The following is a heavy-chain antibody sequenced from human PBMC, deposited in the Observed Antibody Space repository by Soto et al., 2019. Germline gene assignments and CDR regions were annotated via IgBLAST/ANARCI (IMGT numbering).Heavy chain of an antibody. CDR3: TRGIQLWS. CDR1: GGTFSNYA. CDR2: IIPLFGTP. V-gene: IGHV1-69*06. Sequence: QVQLVQSGAEVKKPGSSVKVSCKASGGTFSNYALTWVRQAPGQGLEWMGGIIPLFGTPNYAQKFQGRVTITADKSTTTVYMELSGLRSEDTAVYYCTRGIQLWSWGQGTLVTVSS. J-gene: IGHJ5*02. D-gene: IGHD5-18*01.